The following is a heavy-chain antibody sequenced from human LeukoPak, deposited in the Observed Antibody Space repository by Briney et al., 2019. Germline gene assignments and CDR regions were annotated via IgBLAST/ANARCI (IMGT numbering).Heavy chain of an antibody. CDR2: IYYSGST. CDR1: GGSIISGGYY. CDR3: ARGLSEDRSSTTCYRVWFDP. D-gene: IGHD2-2*01. V-gene: IGHV4-31*03. J-gene: IGHJ5*02. Sequence: PSETLSHTCTVSGGSIISGGYYWSWIRQHPGKGLEWIGYIYYSGSTYYNPSLKSRVTISVDTSKNQFSLKLSSVTAADTAVYYCARGLSEDRSSTTCYRVWFDPWGQGTLVNVSS.